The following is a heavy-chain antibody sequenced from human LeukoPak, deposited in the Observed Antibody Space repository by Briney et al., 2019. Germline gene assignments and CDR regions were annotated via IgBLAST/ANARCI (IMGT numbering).Heavy chain of an antibody. CDR3: ARDPVYYDSSGYYCGYFDY. CDR2: ISYDGSNK. Sequence: PGGSLRLSCAASGFTFSSYAMHWVRQAPGKGLEWVAVISYDGSNKYYADSVKGRFTVSRDNSKNTLYLQMNSLRAEDTAVYYCARDPVYYDSSGYYCGYFDYWGQGTLVTVSS. D-gene: IGHD3-22*01. V-gene: IGHV3-30-3*01. J-gene: IGHJ4*02. CDR1: GFTFSSYA.